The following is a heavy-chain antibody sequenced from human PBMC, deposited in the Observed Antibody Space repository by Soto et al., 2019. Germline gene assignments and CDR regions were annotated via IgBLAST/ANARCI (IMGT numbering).Heavy chain of an antibody. Sequence: SETLSLTCTVSGGSISSGGYYWSWIRQHPGKGLEWIGYIYYSGSTYYNPSLKSRVTISVDTSKNQFSLKLSSVTAADTAVYYCARHFSVDYFDYWGQGTLVTVSS. J-gene: IGHJ4*02. CDR3: ARHFSVDYFDY. CDR1: GGSISSGGYY. V-gene: IGHV4-31*03. CDR2: IYYSGST.